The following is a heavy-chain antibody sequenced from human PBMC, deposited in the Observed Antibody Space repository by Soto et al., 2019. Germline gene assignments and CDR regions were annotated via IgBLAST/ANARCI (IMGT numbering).Heavy chain of an antibody. CDR1: GGSISSGDYY. D-gene: IGHD3-22*01. CDR2: IYYSGST. J-gene: IGHJ6*02. Sequence: QVQLQESGPGLVKPSQTLSLTCTVSGGSISSGDYYWSWIRQPPGKGLEWIGYIYYSGSTYYNPSLKSRVTISVDTSKNKFSLKLSSVTAADTAVYYCARVEHDSSGYYRGNYYYYGMDVWGQGTTVTVSS. CDR3: ARVEHDSSGYYRGNYYYYGMDV. V-gene: IGHV4-30-4*01.